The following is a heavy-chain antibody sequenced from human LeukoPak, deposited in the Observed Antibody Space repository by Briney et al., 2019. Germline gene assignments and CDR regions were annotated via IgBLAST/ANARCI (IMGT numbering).Heavy chain of an antibody. CDR2: IYHSGST. Sequence: SETLSLTCTASGYSISSGYYWGWIRQPPGKGLEWIGSIYHSGSTYYNPSLKSRVTISVDTSKNQFSLKLSSVTAADTAVYYCAREGPTSFSDYWGQGTLVTVSS. CDR3: AREGPTSFSDY. V-gene: IGHV4-38-2*02. J-gene: IGHJ4*02. D-gene: IGHD1-1*01. CDR1: GYSISSGYY.